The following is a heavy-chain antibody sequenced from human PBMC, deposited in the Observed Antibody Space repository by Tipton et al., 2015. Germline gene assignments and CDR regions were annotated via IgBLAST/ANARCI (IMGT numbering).Heavy chain of an antibody. V-gene: IGHV4-61*01. CDR2: IFYSGST. Sequence: TLSLTCTVSGGSVSTSNYYWGWIRQPPGKGLEWIGYIFYSGSTNYNPSLKSRLTISVDTSKTQFSLKMSSVTASDTAVYYCARGRSTLYSDSAGADYWGPGTLVTVSS. CDR3: ARGRSTLYSDSAGADY. J-gene: IGHJ4*02. D-gene: IGHD4-11*01. CDR1: GGSVSTSNYY.